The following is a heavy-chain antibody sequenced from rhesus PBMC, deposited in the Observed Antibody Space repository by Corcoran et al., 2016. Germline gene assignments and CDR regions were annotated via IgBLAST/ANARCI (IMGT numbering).Heavy chain of an antibody. J-gene: IGHJ4*01. V-gene: IGHV4-169*01. CDR3: ARTGSWNAPNY. CDR2: IYGSGRIT. D-gene: IGHD6-25*01. Sequence: QLQLQESGPGLVKPSETLSVTCAVSGGSISSSYWSWIRQAPGKGLEWIGYIYGSGRITNYNPPLKSRVTLSVDTSKNQLSLKLSSVTAADTAVYYCARTGSWNAPNYWGQGVLVTVSS. CDR1: GGSISSSY.